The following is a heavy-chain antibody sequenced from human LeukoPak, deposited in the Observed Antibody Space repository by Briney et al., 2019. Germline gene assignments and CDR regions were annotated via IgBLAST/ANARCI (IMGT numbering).Heavy chain of an antibody. CDR2: ISDSGGST. J-gene: IGHJ4*02. CDR1: GFTFSSYA. V-gene: IGHV3-23*01. D-gene: IGHD6-19*01. CDR3: AQDQQWLDGRSN. Sequence: GGSLRLSCAASGFTFSSYAMSWVRQAPGKGLEWVSGISDSGGSTNYADSVKGRFTISRDNSKNTLYLRMNSLRVEDTAVYYCAQDQQWLDGRSNWGQGTLVTVSS.